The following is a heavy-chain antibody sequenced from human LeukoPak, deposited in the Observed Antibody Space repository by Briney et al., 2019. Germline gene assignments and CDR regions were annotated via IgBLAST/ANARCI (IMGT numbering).Heavy chain of an antibody. V-gene: IGHV3-53*01. Sequence: PGGSLRLSCAASGFTVSSNYMSWVRQAPGKGLEWVSVIYSGGSTYYADSVKGRFTISRHNSKNTLYLQMNSLRAGDTAVYYCARGSANYYDSSGRRLDAFDIWGQGTMVTVSS. J-gene: IGHJ3*02. CDR2: IYSGGST. D-gene: IGHD3-22*01. CDR3: ARGSANYYDSSGRRLDAFDI. CDR1: GFTVSSNY.